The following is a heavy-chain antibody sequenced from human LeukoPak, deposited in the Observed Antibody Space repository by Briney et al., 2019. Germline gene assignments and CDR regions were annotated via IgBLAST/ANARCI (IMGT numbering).Heavy chain of an antibody. Sequence: ASVKVSCKVSGYTLTELSMHWVRQAPGKGLEWMGGFDPEDGETIYAQKFQGRVTMTEDTSTDTAYMEPSSLRSEDTAVYYCATDRNWNPGVYAFDIWGQGTMVTVSS. D-gene: IGHD1-1*01. CDR1: GYTLTELS. J-gene: IGHJ3*02. CDR3: ATDRNWNPGVYAFDI. CDR2: FDPEDGET. V-gene: IGHV1-24*01.